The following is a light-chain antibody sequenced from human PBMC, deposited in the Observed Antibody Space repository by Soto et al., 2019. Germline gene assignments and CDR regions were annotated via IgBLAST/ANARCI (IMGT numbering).Light chain of an antibody. CDR2: DVS. CDR3: QKYQTYYRT. Sequence: DIQMTQSPSTVSASVGDRITITCRASQSINTWLAWYRQRPGEAPQLLIYDVSTLAMGVPARFSGSGSGTDFTLSISRPQADDFATCYCQKYQTYYRTFGQGTKVEVK. J-gene: IGKJ1*01. V-gene: IGKV1-5*01. CDR1: QSINTW.